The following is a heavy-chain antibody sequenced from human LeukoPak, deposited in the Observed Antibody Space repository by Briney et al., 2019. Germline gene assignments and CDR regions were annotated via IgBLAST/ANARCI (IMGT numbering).Heavy chain of an antibody. J-gene: IGHJ4*02. CDR3: ARVPEVVPAAYYFDY. CDR2: IYYSGSI. D-gene: IGHD2-2*01. Sequence: PSETLSLTCTVSGGSISSSSYYWGWIRQSPGKGLEWIGSIYYSGSINYNPSLQSRVTISVDTSKNQFSLKLSSVTAADTAVYYCARVPEVVPAAYYFDYWGQGTLVTVSS. V-gene: IGHV4-39*07. CDR1: GGSISSSSYY.